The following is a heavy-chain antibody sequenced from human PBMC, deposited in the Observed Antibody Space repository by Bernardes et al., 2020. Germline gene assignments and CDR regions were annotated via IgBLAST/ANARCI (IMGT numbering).Heavy chain of an antibody. CDR3: TRDLNWAFDY. Sequence: GRSLRVSCAASGFSFSNYNMKWVRQAPGKGLELISYISPAGAAMYYADSVKGRFTTSRDNAKNSVYLQMNSLRDEDTAVYYCTRDLNWAFDYWGQGTQVTVSS. CDR1: GFSFSNYN. V-gene: IGHV3-48*02. D-gene: IGHD7-27*01. J-gene: IGHJ4*02. CDR2: ISPAGAAM.